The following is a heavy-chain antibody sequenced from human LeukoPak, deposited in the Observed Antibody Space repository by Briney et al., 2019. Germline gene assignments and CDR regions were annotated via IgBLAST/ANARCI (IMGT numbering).Heavy chain of an antibody. D-gene: IGHD2-15*01. J-gene: IGHJ4*02. V-gene: IGHV1-18*01. CDR2: ISAYNGNK. CDR1: GYTFTSYG. Sequence: ASVKVSCKASGYTFTSYGISWVRQAPGQGGEGMGGISAYNGNKNYAKTLQGRVTMTTDTSTSTAYMELRSLRSDDTAVYYCARITRIGLGGRENFDYWGQGTLVTVSS. CDR3: ARITRIGLGGRENFDY.